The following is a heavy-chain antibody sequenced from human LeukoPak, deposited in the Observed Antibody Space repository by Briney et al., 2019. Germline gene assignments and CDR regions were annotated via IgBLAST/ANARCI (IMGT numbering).Heavy chain of an antibody. CDR3: ARDPSGTYYPRVSGALDI. J-gene: IGHJ3*02. CDR2: ISSSSYI. Sequence: GGSLRLSGAASGFTFSSYSMNWVRQAPGKGLEWVSSISSSSYIYYADSVKGRFTVSRDNAKNSLYLQMDSLRAEDTAVYYCARDPSGTYYPRVSGALDIWGQGTMVTVSS. CDR1: GFTFSSYS. V-gene: IGHV3-21*01. D-gene: IGHD1-26*01.